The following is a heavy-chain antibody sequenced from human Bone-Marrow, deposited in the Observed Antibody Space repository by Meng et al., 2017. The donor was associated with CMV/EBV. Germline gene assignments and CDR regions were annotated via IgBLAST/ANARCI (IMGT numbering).Heavy chain of an antibody. J-gene: IGHJ6*02. CDR3: ARALSGPKVEVVPAAKSTYYYYYGMDV. V-gene: IGHV1-46*01. Sequence: ASVKVSCKASGYTFTSYYMHWVRQAPGQGLEWMGIINPSGGSTSYAQKFQGRVTLTRDTSTSTVYMELSSLRSEDTAVCYCARALSGPKVEVVPAAKSTYYYYYGMDVWGQGTTVTVSS. CDR2: INPSGGST. CDR1: GYTFTSYY. D-gene: IGHD2-2*01.